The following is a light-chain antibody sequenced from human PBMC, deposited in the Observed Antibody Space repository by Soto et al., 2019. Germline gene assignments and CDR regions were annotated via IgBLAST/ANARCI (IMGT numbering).Light chain of an antibody. V-gene: IGLV2-8*01. CDR2: EVS. CDR1: SSDVGGYNY. CDR3: SSYAGSNNLGV. J-gene: IGLJ2*01. Sequence: QSALTQPPSASGSPGQSVTISCTGTSSDVGGYNYVSWYQQRPGKAPKLMIYEVSKRPSGVPDRFSGSKSGNTASLTVSGLQAEDEADYYCSSYAGSNNLGVFGGGTKVTVL.